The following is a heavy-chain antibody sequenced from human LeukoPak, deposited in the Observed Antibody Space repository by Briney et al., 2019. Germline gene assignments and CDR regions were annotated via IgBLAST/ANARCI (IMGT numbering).Heavy chain of an antibody. Sequence: PGGSLRLSCAASGFTFSSYEMNWVRQAPGKGLEWVANIKQDGSEKYYVDSVKGRFTISRDNAKNSLYLQMNSLRAEDTAVYYCARGYSGSYSHFDYWGQGTLVTVSS. CDR3: ARGYSGSYSHFDY. CDR1: GFTFSSYE. V-gene: IGHV3-7*01. CDR2: IKQDGSEK. D-gene: IGHD1-26*01. J-gene: IGHJ4*02.